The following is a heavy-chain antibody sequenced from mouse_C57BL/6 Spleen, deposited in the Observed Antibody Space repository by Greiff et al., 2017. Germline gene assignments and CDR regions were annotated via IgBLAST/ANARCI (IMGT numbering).Heavy chain of an antibody. Sequence: LEWVATISDGGSYTYYPDNVKGRFTISRDYAKNNLYLQMSHLKSEDTAMYYCARDLGTDAMDYWGQGTSVTVSS. CDR2: ISDGGSYT. CDR3: ARDLGTDAMDY. D-gene: IGHD3-3*01. J-gene: IGHJ4*01. V-gene: IGHV5-4*01.